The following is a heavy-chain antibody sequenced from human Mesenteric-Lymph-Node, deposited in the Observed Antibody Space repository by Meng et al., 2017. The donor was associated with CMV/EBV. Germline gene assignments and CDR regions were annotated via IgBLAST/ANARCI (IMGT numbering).Heavy chain of an antibody. CDR3: ARDRYDFWSAQYYYYYYGMDV. J-gene: IGHJ6*02. D-gene: IGHD3-3*01. CDR1: GGSFSGYY. V-gene: IGHV4-34*01. CDR2: INHSGST. Sequence: SETLSLTCAVYGGSFSGYYWSWIRQPPGKGLEWIGEINHSGSTNYNPSLKSRVTISVDTSKNQFSLKLSSVTAADTAVYYCARDRYDFWSAQYYYYYYGMDVWGQGTTVTVSS.